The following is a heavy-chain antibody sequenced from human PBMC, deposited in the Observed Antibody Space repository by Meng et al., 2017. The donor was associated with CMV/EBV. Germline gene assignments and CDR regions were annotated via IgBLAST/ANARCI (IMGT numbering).Heavy chain of an antibody. V-gene: IGHV4-61*01. Sequence: SVSGGSVSSGSYYWSWTRQSPGKGLEWIGYIYSSGSTNYNPSLKSRVTISVDTSKNQFSLKLRSVTAADTAVYYCARINTAMAHFDYWGQGTLVTVSS. CDR3: ARINTAMAHFDY. D-gene: IGHD5-18*01. CDR2: IYSSGST. J-gene: IGHJ4*02. CDR1: GGSVSSGSYY.